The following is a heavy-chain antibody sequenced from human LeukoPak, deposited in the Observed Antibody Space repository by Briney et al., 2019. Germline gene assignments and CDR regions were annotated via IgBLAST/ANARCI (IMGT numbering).Heavy chain of an antibody. CDR1: GGSISSSSYY. Sequence: SETLSLTCTVSGGSISSSSYYWGWIRQPPGKGLEWIGSIYFSGSTYYNPSLKSRVTISVDTSKNQFSLKLSSVTAADTAVYYCARPRDPGNWFDPWGQGTLVTVSS. J-gene: IGHJ5*02. V-gene: IGHV4-39*01. CDR2: IYFSGST. CDR3: ARPRDPGNWFDP.